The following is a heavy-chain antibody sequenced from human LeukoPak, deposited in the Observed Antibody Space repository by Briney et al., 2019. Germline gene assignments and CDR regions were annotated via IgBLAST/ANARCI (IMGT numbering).Heavy chain of an antibody. J-gene: IGHJ5*02. CDR2: IGAYNGNT. Sequence: ASVKVSCKASGYTFTSYGISWVRQAPGQGLEWMGWIGAYNGNTNYAQKLQGRVTMTTDTSTSTAYMELRSLRSDDTAVYYCARRRSPQIWFDPWGQGTLVTVSS. CDR3: ARRRSPQIWFDP. V-gene: IGHV1-18*01. CDR1: GYTFTSYG.